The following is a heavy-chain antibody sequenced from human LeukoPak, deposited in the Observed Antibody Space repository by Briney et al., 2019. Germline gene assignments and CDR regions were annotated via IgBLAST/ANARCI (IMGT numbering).Heavy chain of an antibody. V-gene: IGHV1-18*01. J-gene: IGHJ3*02. Sequence: ALVKVSCKASGYTFTSYGISWVRQAPGQGLEWMGWISAYNGNTNYAQKLQGRVTMTTDTSTSTAYMELRSLRSDDTAVYYCARRQSSGWYRGGTDAFDIWGQGTMVTVSS. CDR1: GYTFTSYG. D-gene: IGHD6-19*01. CDR2: ISAYNGNT. CDR3: ARRQSSGWYRGGTDAFDI.